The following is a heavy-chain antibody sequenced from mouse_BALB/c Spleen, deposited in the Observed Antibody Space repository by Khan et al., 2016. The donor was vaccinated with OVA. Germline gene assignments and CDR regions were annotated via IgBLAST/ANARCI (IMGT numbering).Heavy chain of an antibody. CDR1: GYTFTSYT. CDR3: ARDGAYYRNDGWVAY. V-gene: IGHV1-4*01. Sequence: QVQLKQSGAELARPGASVKMSCKASGYTFTSYTIHWIKQRPGQGLEWIGYINPSSGYTNYNQKFKDKATLTADKSSTTTYMQLSSLTSDDSAVYYCARDGAYYRNDGWVAYWGKGTLVTVSA. J-gene: IGHJ3*01. D-gene: IGHD2-14*01. CDR2: INPSSGYT.